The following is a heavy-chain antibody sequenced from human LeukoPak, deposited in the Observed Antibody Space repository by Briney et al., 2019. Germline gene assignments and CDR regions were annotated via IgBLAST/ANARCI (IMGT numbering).Heavy chain of an antibody. D-gene: IGHD3-22*01. CDR1: GYTFTSYY. CDR2: INPSGGST. V-gene: IGHV1-46*01. J-gene: IGHJ4*02. CDR3: AREGDYYDSSGYLGY. Sequence: APVKVSCKASGYTFTSYYMHWVRQAPGQGLEWMGIINPSGGSTSYAQKFQGRVTMTRDTSTSTVYMELSSLRSGDTAVYYCAREGDYYDSSGYLGYWGQGTLVTVSS.